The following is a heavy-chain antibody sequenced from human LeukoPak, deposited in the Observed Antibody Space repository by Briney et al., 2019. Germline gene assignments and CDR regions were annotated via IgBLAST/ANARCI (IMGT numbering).Heavy chain of an antibody. J-gene: IGHJ4*02. CDR3: ARGGGYGQDFDY. D-gene: IGHD5-12*01. V-gene: IGHV3-53*01. CDR1: GISVSSNY. Sequence: PGGSLRPSCAASGISVSSNYMSWVRQAPGKGLEWVSVLYSGGSIYYADSVKGRFTISRDNSKNTLYLQMNSLRAEDTAVYYCARGGGYGQDFDYWGQGTLVTVSS. CDR2: LYSGGSI.